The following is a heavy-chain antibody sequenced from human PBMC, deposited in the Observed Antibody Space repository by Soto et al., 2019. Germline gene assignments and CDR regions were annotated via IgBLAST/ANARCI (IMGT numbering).Heavy chain of an antibody. D-gene: IGHD2-2*01. Sequence: DSVKGYCKASGYTCTSYYIHCVRHAPGQGLEWMGIINPSGGSTSYAQKFRGRVTMTRDTSTSTVYMVLSSLRSEDTAVYYCGSLGRCCSSTTWLQYWGPGTLVNVFS. CDR1: GYTCTSYY. CDR2: INPSGGST. CDR3: GSLGRCCSSTTWLQY. V-gene: IGHV1-46*01. J-gene: IGHJ4*01.